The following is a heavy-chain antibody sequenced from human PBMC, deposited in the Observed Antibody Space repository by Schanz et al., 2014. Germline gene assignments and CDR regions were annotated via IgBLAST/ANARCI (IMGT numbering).Heavy chain of an antibody. D-gene: IGHD3-16*01. CDR2: ISSSGSYI. J-gene: IGHJ4*02. V-gene: IGHV3-21*04. CDR3: ARRDGPPDPNYGMDV. CDR1: GFAFSAYS. Sequence: EVQLVESGGGLVKPGGSLRLSCAASGFAFSAYSMNWVRQAPGKGLEWVSSISSSGSYIYFPDSVKGRFTISRDNAKNSLYLQMSSLRAEDTAVYYCARRDGPPDPNYGMDVWGQGTLVTVSS.